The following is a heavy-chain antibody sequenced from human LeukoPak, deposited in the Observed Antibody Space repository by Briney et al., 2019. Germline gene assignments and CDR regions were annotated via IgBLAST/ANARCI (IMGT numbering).Heavy chain of an antibody. D-gene: IGHD3-22*01. CDR3: AKDLYPVYYYDSSGYRFDY. J-gene: IGHJ4*02. CDR1: GFTFSSYA. CDR2: ISGSGGST. Sequence: GGSLRLSCAASGFTFSSYAMSWVRQAPGKGLEWVSAISGSGGSTYYADSVKGRLTISRDNSKNTLYLQMNSLRAEDTAVYYCAKDLYPVYYYDSSGYRFDYWGQGTLVTVSS. V-gene: IGHV3-23*01.